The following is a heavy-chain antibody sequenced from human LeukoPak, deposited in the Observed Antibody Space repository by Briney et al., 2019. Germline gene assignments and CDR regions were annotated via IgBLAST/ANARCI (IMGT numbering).Heavy chain of an antibody. CDR1: GFTFSSYA. CDR2: ISGSGGST. V-gene: IGHV3-23*01. J-gene: IGHJ6*03. CDR3: ARSASFHYMDV. Sequence: GGSLRLSCAASGFTFSSYAMNWVRQAPGKGLEWVSAISGSGGSTYYADSVKGRFTISRDNSKNTLYLQMNSLTTEDTAVYFCARSASFHYMDVWGKGTTVTVSS.